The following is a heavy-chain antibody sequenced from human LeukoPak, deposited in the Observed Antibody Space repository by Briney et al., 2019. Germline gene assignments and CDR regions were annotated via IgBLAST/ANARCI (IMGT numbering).Heavy chain of an antibody. CDR2: IDPSDSYT. D-gene: IGHD6-19*01. J-gene: IGHJ1*01. CDR1: GYSFTSYW. Sequence: VESLKISCKGSGYSFTSYWISWVRQMPGKGLEWMGRIDPSDSYTNYSPSFQGHVTISADKSISTAYLQWSSLKASDTAMYYCAGAGIAVAGNAEYFQHWGQGTLVAVSS. CDR3: AGAGIAVAGNAEYFQH. V-gene: IGHV5-10-1*01.